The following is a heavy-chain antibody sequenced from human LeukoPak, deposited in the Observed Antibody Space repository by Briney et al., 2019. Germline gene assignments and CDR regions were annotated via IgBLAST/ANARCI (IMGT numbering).Heavy chain of an antibody. CDR1: GGTFSSYA. V-gene: IGHV1-69*05. Sequence: GASVKVSCKASGGTFSSYAISWARQAPGQGLEWMGGIIPIFGTANYAQKFQGRVTITTDESTSTAYMELSSLRSEDTAVYYCARQPQEMATIGFFDYWGQGTLVTVSS. CDR2: IIPIFGTA. CDR3: ARQPQEMATIGFFDY. J-gene: IGHJ4*02. D-gene: IGHD5-24*01.